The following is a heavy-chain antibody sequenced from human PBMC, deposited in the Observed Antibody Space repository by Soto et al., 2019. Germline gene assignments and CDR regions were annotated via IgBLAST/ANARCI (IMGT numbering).Heavy chain of an antibody. J-gene: IGHJ4*02. D-gene: IGHD6-19*01. Sequence: SGPTLVNPTQTLTLTCTFSGFSLSTSGMCVSWIRQPPGKALEWLALIDWDDDKYYSTSLKTRLTIPKDTSKNQVVLTMTNMDPVDTATYYCARIRSSGWRYYFDYWGQGTLVTVSS. CDR2: IDWDDDK. CDR1: GFSLSTSGMC. CDR3: ARIRSSGWRYYFDY. V-gene: IGHV2-70*01.